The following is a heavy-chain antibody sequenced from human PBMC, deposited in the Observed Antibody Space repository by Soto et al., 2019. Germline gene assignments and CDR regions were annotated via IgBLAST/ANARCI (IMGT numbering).Heavy chain of an antibody. J-gene: IGHJ6*02. V-gene: IGHV1-18*01. CDR1: GYTFTSYG. CDR2: ISAYNGNT. Sequence: QVHLVQSGAEVKKPGASVKVSCKASGYTFTSYGISWVRQAPGQGLEWMGWISAYNGNTNYAQKLQGRVTMTTDTSTSTAYMELRSLISDDTAVYYCARDPLPERYYDFWSGYSYYYGMDVWGQGTTVTVSS. CDR3: ARDPLPERYYDFWSGYSYYYGMDV. D-gene: IGHD3-3*01.